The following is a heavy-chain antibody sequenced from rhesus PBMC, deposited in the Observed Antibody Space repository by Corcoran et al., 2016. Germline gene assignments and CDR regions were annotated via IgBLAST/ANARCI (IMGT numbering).Heavy chain of an antibody. V-gene: IGHV4-173*01. CDR1: GGSISSNH. CDR2: ISASGGST. Sequence: LQLQESGPGLVKPSETLSLTCAVSGGSISSNHWSGIRQPPGKGREGIGRISASGGSTDYNPSLKSRVTISTDTSKNQFSLKLSSVTAADTAVYYCARDPSGPYNFWSGYTFDYWGQGVLVTVSS. J-gene: IGHJ4*01. D-gene: IGHD3-3*01. CDR3: ARDPSGPYNFWSGYTFDY.